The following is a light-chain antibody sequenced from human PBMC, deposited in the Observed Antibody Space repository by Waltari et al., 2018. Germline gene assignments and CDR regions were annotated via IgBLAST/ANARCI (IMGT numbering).Light chain of an antibody. CDR1: QSVLYSSNNKNY. V-gene: IGKV4-1*01. CDR2: WAS. CDR3: QQYYSTPWT. Sequence: DIVMTQSPDSLAVSLGERATINCKYSQSVLYSSNNKNYLAWYQQKPGQPPKLLIYWASTLESGVPDRFSGSGSGTDFTLTISSLQAEDVAVYYCQQYYSTPWTFGQGTKVEIK. J-gene: IGKJ1*01.